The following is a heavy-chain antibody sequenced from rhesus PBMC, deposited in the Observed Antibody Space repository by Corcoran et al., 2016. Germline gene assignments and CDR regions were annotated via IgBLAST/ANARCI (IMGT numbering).Heavy chain of an antibody. V-gene: IGHV2-174*01. CDR2: IYWDDDK. J-gene: IGHJ2*01. D-gene: IGHD4-23*01. CDR1: GFSISTSGMG. CDR3: ARKGNTAWYFDL. Sequence: QVTLKESGPALVKPTQTLTLTCTFSGFSISTSGMGVGWIRQPPGKALEWLALIYWDDDKYYSTSLKSRLTISTDTSKNQVVLTMTNMDPVDTATYYCARKGNTAWYFDLWGPGTPITISS.